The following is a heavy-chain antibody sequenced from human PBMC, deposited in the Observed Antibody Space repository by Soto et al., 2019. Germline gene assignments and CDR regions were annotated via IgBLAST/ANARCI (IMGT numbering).Heavy chain of an antibody. CDR3: AKNSYGDSWNFGLDV. CDR1: RFSLNTYG. Sequence: GGSLRPSCTTSRFSLNTYGMSCVRRAPGKGLEWVSTLSASGSGSYYAESVKGRFTVSRDNSKNTMYLQMNSLRDEDTAVYYCAKNSYGDSWNFGLDVWGQGTTVTVSS. CDR2: LSASGSGS. D-gene: IGHD4-17*01. V-gene: IGHV3-23*01. J-gene: IGHJ6*02.